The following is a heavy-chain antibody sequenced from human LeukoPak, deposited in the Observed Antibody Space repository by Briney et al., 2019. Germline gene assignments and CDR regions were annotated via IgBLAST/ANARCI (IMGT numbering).Heavy chain of an antibody. D-gene: IGHD5-24*01. J-gene: IGHJ4*02. CDR3: ARAGVVATTPGYFDY. CDR2: INHSGST. V-gene: IGHV4-34*01. CDR1: GGSFSGYY. Sequence: SETLSLTCAVYGGSFSGYYWSWIRQPPGKGLEWIGEINHSGSTNYNPSLKSRVTISVDTSKNQFSLKLSSVTAADTAVYYCARAGVVATTPGYFDYWGQGTLVTVSS.